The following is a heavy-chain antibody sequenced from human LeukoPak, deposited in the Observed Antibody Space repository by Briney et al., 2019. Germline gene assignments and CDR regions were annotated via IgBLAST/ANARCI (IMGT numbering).Heavy chain of an antibody. CDR3: AKDHHPTASYYYDSSGYYSDAFDI. V-gene: IGHV3-30-3*01. CDR2: ISYDGSNK. Sequence: PGGSLRLSCAASGFTFSSYAMHWVRQAPGKGLEWVAVISYDGSNKYYADSVKGRFTISRDNSKNTLYLQMNSLRAEDTAVYYCAKDHHPTASYYYDSSGYYSDAFDIWGQGTMVTVSS. CDR1: GFTFSSYA. J-gene: IGHJ3*02. D-gene: IGHD3-22*01.